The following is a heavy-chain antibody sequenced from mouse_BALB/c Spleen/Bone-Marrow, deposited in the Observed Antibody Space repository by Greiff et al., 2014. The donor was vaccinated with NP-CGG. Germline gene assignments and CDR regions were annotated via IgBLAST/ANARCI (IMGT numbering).Heavy chain of an antibody. CDR1: GYSFTGYY. Sequence: LVKTGASVKISCKASGYSFTGYYMHWVKQSHGKSLEWIGYIRCHNGATRYNQKFKGKATFTVDTSSSIAYMQFNSLTSEDSAVYYCARVSYDYDYAMDHWGQGTSVTVSS. V-gene: IGHV1S34*01. J-gene: IGHJ4*01. D-gene: IGHD2-4*01. CDR3: ARVSYDYDYAMDH. CDR2: IRCHNGAT.